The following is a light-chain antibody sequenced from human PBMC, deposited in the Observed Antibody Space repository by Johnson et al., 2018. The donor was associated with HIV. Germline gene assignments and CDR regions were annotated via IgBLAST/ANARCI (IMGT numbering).Light chain of an antibody. CDR3: GTWDSSLSEGV. J-gene: IGLJ1*01. V-gene: IGLV1-51*02. CDR1: SSNIGNNY. CDR2: ENN. Sequence: QYMLTQPPSVSAAPGQKVTISCSGSSSNIGNNYVSWYQQLPGTAPKLLIYENNKRPSGIPDRLSGSKSGTSATLGITGLQTGDEADYYCGTWDSSLSEGVFGTGTKVTVL.